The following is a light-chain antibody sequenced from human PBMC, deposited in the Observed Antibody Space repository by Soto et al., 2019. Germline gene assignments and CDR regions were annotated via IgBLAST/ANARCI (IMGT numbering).Light chain of an antibody. CDR2: AAS. CDR3: QQLNSYLFT. J-gene: IGKJ3*01. Sequence: DLPLTQSPSFLSASVGDRVTITCRASQGISSYLAWYQQKPGKAPKLLIYAASTWQSGVPSRFSGSGSGTEFTLTIRSLQPEDFATYYCQQLNSYLFTFGPGTKVDIK. CDR1: QGISSY. V-gene: IGKV1-9*01.